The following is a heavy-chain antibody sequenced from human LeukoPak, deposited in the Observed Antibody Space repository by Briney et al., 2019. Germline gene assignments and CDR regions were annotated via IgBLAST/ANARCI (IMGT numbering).Heavy chain of an antibody. V-gene: IGHV1-46*01. Sequence: ASVKVSCKASGYTFTSYYMHWVRQAPGQGLEWMGIINPSGGSTSYAQKFQGRVTMTRDMSTSTVYMELSSLRSEDTAAYYCARGSRTYYYDSSGYLPSDAFDIWGQGTMVTVSS. CDR3: ARGSRTYYYDSSGYLPSDAFDI. J-gene: IGHJ3*02. CDR2: INPSGGST. D-gene: IGHD3-22*01. CDR1: GYTFTSYY.